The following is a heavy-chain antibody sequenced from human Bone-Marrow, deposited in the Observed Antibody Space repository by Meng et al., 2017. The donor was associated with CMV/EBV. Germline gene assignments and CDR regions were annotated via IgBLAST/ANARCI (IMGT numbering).Heavy chain of an antibody. J-gene: IGHJ4*02. CDR1: GYTFTGYY. CDR3: ARDPGRD. CDR2: IIPILGIA. V-gene: IGHV1-69*04. D-gene: IGHD3-10*01. Sequence: SVKVSCKASGYTFTGYYMHWVRQAPGQGLEWMGRIIPILGIANYAQKFQGRVTITADKSTSTASMELSSLRSEDTAVYYCARDPGRDWGQGTLVTVSS.